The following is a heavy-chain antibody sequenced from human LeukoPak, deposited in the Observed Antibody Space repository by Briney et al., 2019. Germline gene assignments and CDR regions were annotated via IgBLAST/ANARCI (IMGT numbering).Heavy chain of an antibody. CDR3: AKSQLGYCSGGSCFDAFDL. J-gene: IGHJ3*01. V-gene: IGHV3-23*01. CDR2: FSGSAYTT. CDR1: GFTFSSYA. D-gene: IGHD2-15*01. Sequence: GGSLRLSCAASGFTFSSYAMSWVRQAPGKGLEWVSAFSGSAYTTYYADSVKGRFTISRDNSKNTLYLQMNSLRADDTAVYYCAKSQLGYCSGGSCFDAFDLWGQGTMVTVSS.